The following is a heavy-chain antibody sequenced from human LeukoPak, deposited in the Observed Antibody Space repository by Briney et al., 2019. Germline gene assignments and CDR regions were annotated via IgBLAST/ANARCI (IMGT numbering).Heavy chain of an antibody. J-gene: IGHJ4*02. CDR2: ISYDGSNK. V-gene: IGHV3-30-3*01. Sequence: GGSLRLSCAASGFTFSSSAMHRVRKAPDKGLEWVAVISYDGSNKYYADSVKGRFTISRDNSKNTLYLQMNSLRADDTAVYYCARDRDSSGWYEGFDYWGQGTLVTVSS. CDR3: ARDRDSSGWYEGFDY. CDR1: GFTFSSSA. D-gene: IGHD6-19*01.